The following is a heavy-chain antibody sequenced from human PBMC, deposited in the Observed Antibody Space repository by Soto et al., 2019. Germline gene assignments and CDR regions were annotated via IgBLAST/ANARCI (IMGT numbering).Heavy chain of an antibody. CDR3: ARSTPSGVLTYYYYGMDV. CDR1: GGTFSSYA. Sequence: ASVKVSCKASGGTFSSYAISWVRQAPGQGLEWMGGIIPIFGTANYAQKFQGRVTITADESTSTAYMELSSLRSEDTAVYYCARSTPSGVLTYYYYGMDVWGQGTTVTVSS. CDR2: IIPIFGTA. V-gene: IGHV1-69*13. J-gene: IGHJ6*02. D-gene: IGHD3-10*01.